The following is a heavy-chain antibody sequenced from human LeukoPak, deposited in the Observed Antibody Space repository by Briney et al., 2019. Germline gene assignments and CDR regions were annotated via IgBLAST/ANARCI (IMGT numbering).Heavy chain of an antibody. CDR1: GGSISSYY. CDR3: ARDVGGYYYGNFEY. Sequence: SETLSLTCTVSGGSISSYYWSWIRQPPGKGLEWIGYIYTSGSTNYNPSLKSRVTISVDTSKNQFSLRLSSVTAADTAVYYCARDVGGYYYGNFEYWGQGTLVTVSS. J-gene: IGHJ4*02. D-gene: IGHD3-22*01. CDR2: IYTSGST. V-gene: IGHV4-4*09.